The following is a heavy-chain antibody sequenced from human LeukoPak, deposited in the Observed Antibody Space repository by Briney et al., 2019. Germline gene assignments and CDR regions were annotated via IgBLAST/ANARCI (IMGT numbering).Heavy chain of an antibody. J-gene: IGHJ4*02. CDR3: ARVWVRIAAAGTLDY. Sequence: GGSLRLSCAASGFTFSSYWMSWVRQAPGKGLEWVANIKQDGSEKYYVDSVKGRFTISRDNAENSLYLQMNSLRAEDTAVYYCARVWVRIAAAGTLDYWGQGTLVTVSS. V-gene: IGHV3-7*01. CDR2: IKQDGSEK. D-gene: IGHD6-13*01. CDR1: GFTFSSYW.